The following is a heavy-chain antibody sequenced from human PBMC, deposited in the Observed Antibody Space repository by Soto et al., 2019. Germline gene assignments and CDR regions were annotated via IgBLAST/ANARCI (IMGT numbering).Heavy chain of an antibody. CDR1: GGSISSGDYS. D-gene: IGHD6-6*01. J-gene: IGHJ4*02. Sequence: KPSETLSLTCAVSGGSISSGDYSWSWIRQPPGKGLEWIGYIYHSGSTYYDPSLKSRVTISVDRSKNQFSLKLSSVTAADTAVYYCAGGSSTLSGAARLHYFDYWGQGTLVTVSS. V-gene: IGHV4-30-2*01. CDR2: IYHSGST. CDR3: AGGSSTLSGAARLHYFDY.